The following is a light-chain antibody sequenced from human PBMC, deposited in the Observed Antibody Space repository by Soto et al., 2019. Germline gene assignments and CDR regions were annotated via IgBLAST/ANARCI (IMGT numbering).Light chain of an antibody. Sequence: EIVLTQSPGTLSLSPGERATLSCRASQSVSSSYLAWYQQKPGQAPRLLIYGASSRATGIPDRFSGSGSGTDFTLTSSRLEPEDFALYYCQQYGSSPRLSFGGGTKVEIK. V-gene: IGKV3-20*01. CDR3: QQYGSSPRLS. CDR2: GAS. CDR1: QSVSSSY. J-gene: IGKJ4*01.